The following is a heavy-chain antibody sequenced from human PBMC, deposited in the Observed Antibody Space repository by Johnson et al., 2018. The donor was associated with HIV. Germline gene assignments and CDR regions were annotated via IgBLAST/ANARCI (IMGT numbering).Heavy chain of an antibody. CDR1: GFTFSSYA. Sequence: QVQLVESGGGVVQPGRSLRLSCAASGFTFSSYAMHWVRQAPDKGLEWVAVISYDGSNKYYADSVKGRFTISRDNSKNTLYLQMNSMRAEDTAVYYCAKDRTGFDAFDVWGQGTMVTVSS. J-gene: IGHJ3*01. CDR2: ISYDGSNK. CDR3: AKDRTGFDAFDV. V-gene: IGHV3-30-3*01. D-gene: IGHD1-1*01.